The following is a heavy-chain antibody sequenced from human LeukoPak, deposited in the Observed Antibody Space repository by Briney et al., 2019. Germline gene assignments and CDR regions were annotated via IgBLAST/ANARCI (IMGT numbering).Heavy chain of an antibody. CDR3: AKVVGATTRGYFDY. CDR1: GFTFSSYA. D-gene: IGHD1-26*01. CDR2: ISSSGGST. Sequence: PGGSLRLSCAASGFTFSSYAMSWVRQAPGKGLEWVSTISSSGGSTYYADSVKGRFTISRDNSKNTLYLQMNSLRAEDTAVYYCAKVVGATTRGYFDYWGQGTLVTVSP. J-gene: IGHJ4*02. V-gene: IGHV3-23*01.